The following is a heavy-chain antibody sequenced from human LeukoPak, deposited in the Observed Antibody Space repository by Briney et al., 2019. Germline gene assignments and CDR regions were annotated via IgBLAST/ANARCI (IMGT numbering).Heavy chain of an antibody. CDR2: INHSGST. V-gene: IGHV4-34*01. D-gene: IGHD1-26*01. J-gene: IGHJ4*02. Sequence: SETLSLTCAVYGGSFSGYYWSWIRQPPGKGLEWIGEINHSGSTNYNPSLKSRVTISVDTSKNQFSLKLSSVTAADTAIYYCSRESGAFCPFGYWGQGTLVIVSS. CDR1: GGSFSGYY. CDR3: SRESGAFCPFGY.